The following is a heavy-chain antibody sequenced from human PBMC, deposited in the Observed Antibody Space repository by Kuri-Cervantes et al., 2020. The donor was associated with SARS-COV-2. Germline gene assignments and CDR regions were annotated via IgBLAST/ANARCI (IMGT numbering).Heavy chain of an antibody. Sequence: CTVSGYSISSGYYWGWIRQPPGKGLEWIGSIYHSGSTYYNPSLKSRVTISVDTSKTQFSLKLSSVTAADTAVYYCARAAGDQGEYYYYYYMDVWGKGTTVTVSS. D-gene: IGHD7-27*01. CDR1: GYSISSGYY. V-gene: IGHV4-38-2*02. CDR3: ARAAGDQGEYYYYYYMDV. J-gene: IGHJ6*03. CDR2: IYHSGST.